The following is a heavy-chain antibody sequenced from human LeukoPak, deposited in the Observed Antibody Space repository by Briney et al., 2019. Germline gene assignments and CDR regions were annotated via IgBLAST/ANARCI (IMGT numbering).Heavy chain of an antibody. V-gene: IGHV6-1*01. CDR1: GDSVSSNSAA. J-gene: IGHJ4*02. CDR3: ASDFSSAYDTSFDY. Sequence: SQTLSLTCAISGDSVSSNSAAWNWIRQSPSRGLEWLGRTYYRSKWYNGYAVSVKSRVTINPDTSKNQFSLQLNSVTPEDTAVYYCASDFSSAYDTSFDYWGQGTLVTVSS. D-gene: IGHD5-12*01. CDR2: TYYRSKWYN.